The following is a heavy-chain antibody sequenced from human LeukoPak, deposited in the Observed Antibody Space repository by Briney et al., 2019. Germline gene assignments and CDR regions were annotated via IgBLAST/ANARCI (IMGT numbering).Heavy chain of an antibody. CDR3: AKGSRDSRPYYFDF. CDR1: GFTFNNYA. Sequence: TGGSLRLSCAASGFTFNNYAMSWVRQAPGKVLEWVSAITGSGGDTYHADSVKGRFTISRDNSENTLYLQMNSLRAEDTAVYYCAKGSRDSRPYYFDFWGQGTLVTVFS. J-gene: IGHJ4*02. CDR2: ITGSGGDT. D-gene: IGHD3-3*01. V-gene: IGHV3-23*01.